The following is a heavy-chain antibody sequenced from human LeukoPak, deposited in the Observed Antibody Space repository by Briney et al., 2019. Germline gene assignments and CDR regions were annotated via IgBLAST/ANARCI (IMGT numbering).Heavy chain of an antibody. D-gene: IGHD3-10*01. CDR1: GFTFSSYG. J-gene: IGHJ4*02. V-gene: IGHV3-30*18. CDR2: ISYDGSNK. Sequence: GGSLRLSCAASGFTFSSYGMHWVRQAPGKGLEWVAVISYDGSNKYYADSVKGRFTISRDNSKNTLYLQMNSLRAEDTAVYYCAKLGGSGSYYTHYYFDYWSQGTLVTVSS. CDR3: AKLGGSGSYYTHYYFDY.